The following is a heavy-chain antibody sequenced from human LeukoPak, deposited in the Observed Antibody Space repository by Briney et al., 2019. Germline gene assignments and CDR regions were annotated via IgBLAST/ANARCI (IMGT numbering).Heavy chain of an antibody. CDR1: GFSFSTYA. CDR2: VNGNGGST. V-gene: IGHV3-23*01. Sequence: GGSLRLSCAASGFSFSTYAMSWVRRAPGKGLEWVSGVNGNGGSTSYADSVKGRFTIFRDNSKNTVYLQMNSLRVEDTAVYYCAKSLYGGCDYWGQGTVVTVSS. CDR3: AKSLYGGCDY. D-gene: IGHD3-16*02. J-gene: IGHJ4*02.